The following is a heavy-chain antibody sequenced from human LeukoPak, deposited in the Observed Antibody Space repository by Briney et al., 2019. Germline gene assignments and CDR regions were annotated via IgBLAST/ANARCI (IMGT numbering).Heavy chain of an antibody. D-gene: IGHD4-17*01. V-gene: IGHV4-39*07. J-gene: IGHJ4*02. CDR3: ARVSYGVDY. Sequence: SETLSLTCTVSGGSISSGGYYWSWIRQPPGKGLEWIGEINHSGSTNYNPSLKSRVTISVDTSKNQFSLKLSSVTAADTAVYYCARVSYGVDYWGQGTLVTVSS. CDR1: GGSISSGGYY. CDR2: INHSGST.